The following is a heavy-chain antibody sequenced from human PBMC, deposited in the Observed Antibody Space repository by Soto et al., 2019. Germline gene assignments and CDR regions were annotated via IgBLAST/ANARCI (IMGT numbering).Heavy chain of an antibody. D-gene: IGHD4-4*01. CDR3: ARAPLHPNY. CDR2: MYNTGST. CDR1: GGSISGYY. Sequence: PSETLSLTCTVSGGSISGYYWSWIRQPPGKGLEWIGYMYNTGSTVYNPSFKSRVTISVDTSKNQFSLKLSSVTAADTAVYYCARAPLHPNYWGQGTLVTVSS. V-gene: IGHV4-59*01. J-gene: IGHJ4*02.